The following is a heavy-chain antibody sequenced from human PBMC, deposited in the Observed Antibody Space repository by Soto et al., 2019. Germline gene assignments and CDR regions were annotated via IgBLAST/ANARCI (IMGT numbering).Heavy chain of an antibody. CDR2: IIPIFGTA. Sequence: ASVKVSCKASRVAFSKFIVTWVRQAPGLGLEWVGGIIPIFGTANYAQKFQGRVTITADESTSTSYMEVNNLRSEDTAVYYCAKVRYSSPMGYYYGMDVWGQGTTVTVAS. D-gene: IGHD6-19*01. J-gene: IGHJ6*02. CDR1: RVAFSKFI. V-gene: IGHV1-69*13. CDR3: AKVRYSSPMGYYYGMDV.